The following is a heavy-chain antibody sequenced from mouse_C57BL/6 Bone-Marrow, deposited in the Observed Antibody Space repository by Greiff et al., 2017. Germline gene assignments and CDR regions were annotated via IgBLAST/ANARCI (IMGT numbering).Heavy chain of an antibody. V-gene: IGHV5-6*01. J-gene: IGHJ4*01. CDR1: GFTFSSYG. CDR2: ISSGGSYT. D-gene: IGHD2-3*01. CDR3: ARQEDGYFYAMDY. Sequence: EVNVVESGGDLVKPGGSLKLSCAASGFTFSSYGMSWVRQTPDKRLEWVATISSGGSYTSYPYSVKGRLTISRDNAQNTLYLQLSSLESEDAAMYYCARQEDGYFYAMDYWGQGTSVTVSS.